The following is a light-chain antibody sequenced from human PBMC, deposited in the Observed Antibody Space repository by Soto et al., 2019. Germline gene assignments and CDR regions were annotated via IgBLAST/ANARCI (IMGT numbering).Light chain of an antibody. CDR2: EVT. J-gene: IGLJ3*02. CDR1: TSDVGAYDR. Sequence: QSVLTQPASVTGSPGQSITISCTGTTSDVGAYDRVSWFQQYPGTAPKLIIYEVTNRPSGVSDRFSGSRSVNTASLTISGLQPEDEADYYCSSYTIKNTWVFGGGTKVTVL. CDR3: SSYTIKNTWV. V-gene: IGLV2-14*01.